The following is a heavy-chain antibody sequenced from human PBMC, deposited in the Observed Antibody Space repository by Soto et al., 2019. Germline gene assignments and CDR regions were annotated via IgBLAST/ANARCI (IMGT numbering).Heavy chain of an antibody. D-gene: IGHD1-1*01. J-gene: IGHJ4*02. CDR2: FFYGGRT. V-gene: IGHV4-39*01. Sequence: QVQLQQSGPGLLKPSETLSLTCTVSGGSISSPSYNWGWVRQPPGKGPEWIGSFFYGGRTHYSPSLESGLSISVDTARSQVSLILTSVTAADTAVYYFATVASTHFDSWGQGALVVVSS. CDR3: ATVASTHFDS. CDR1: GGSISSPSYN.